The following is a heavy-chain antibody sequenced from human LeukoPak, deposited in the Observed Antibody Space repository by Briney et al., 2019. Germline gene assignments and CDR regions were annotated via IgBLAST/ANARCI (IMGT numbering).Heavy chain of an antibody. D-gene: IGHD2-21*02. CDR2: ISGSGGST. CDR1: GFTFSSYA. V-gene: IGHV3-23*01. CDR3: AKGPGFDGHFVVVTAIPLFGWNY. J-gene: IGHJ4*02. Sequence: QPGGSLRLSCAASGFTFSSYAMSWVRQAPGKGLEWVSAISGSGGSTYYADSVKGRFTISRDNSKNTLYLQMNSLRAEDTAVYYCAKGPGFDGHFVVVTAIPLFGWNYWGQGTLVTVSS.